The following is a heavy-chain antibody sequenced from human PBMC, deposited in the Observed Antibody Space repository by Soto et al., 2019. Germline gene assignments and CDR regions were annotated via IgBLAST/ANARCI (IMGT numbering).Heavy chain of an antibody. CDR3: ARGRYGDY. D-gene: IGHD1-1*01. CDR1: GYIFTTYG. J-gene: IGHJ4*02. CDR2: ISDHNGNT. V-gene: IGHV1-18*01. Sequence: QVHLVQSGAEVKKPGASVKVSCKGSGYIFTTYGITWVRQAPGQGLEWRGWISDHNGNTNYAQKLQGRVTVTRDTSTSTAYMELRNLRSADTAVYYCARGRYGDYWGQGALVTVSS.